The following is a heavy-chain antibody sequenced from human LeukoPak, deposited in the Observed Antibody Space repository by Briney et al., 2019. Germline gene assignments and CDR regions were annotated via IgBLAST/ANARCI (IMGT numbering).Heavy chain of an antibody. CDR3: ERDLVWFGEPKGYYNYMDV. V-gene: IGHV3-48*01. Sequence: SLRLSSAASGLTFSSYIMNSVRQAPGQGLKCVSDISISISTIYYADSVKGRFTISKDNAKNSMYLQMRTLRAEDTAVYYCERDLVWFGEPKGYYNYMDVWGKGTTVTVSS. J-gene: IGHJ6*03. CDR1: GLTFSSYI. D-gene: IGHD3-10*01. CDR2: ISISISTI.